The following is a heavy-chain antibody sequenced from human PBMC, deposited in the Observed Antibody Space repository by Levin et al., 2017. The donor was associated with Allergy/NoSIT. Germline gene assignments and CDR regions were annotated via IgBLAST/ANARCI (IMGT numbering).Heavy chain of an antibody. CDR1: GFTFSSYD. V-gene: IGHV3-13*04. CDR2: IGTAGDT. Sequence: GGSLRLSCAASGFTFSSYDMHWVRQATGKGLEWVSAIGTAGDTYYPGSVKGRFTISRENAKNSLYLQMNSLRAGDTAVYYCARGDCGGDCYSREADAFDSWGQGTMVTVSS. D-gene: IGHD2-21*02. CDR3: ARGDCGGDCYSREADAFDS. J-gene: IGHJ3*02.